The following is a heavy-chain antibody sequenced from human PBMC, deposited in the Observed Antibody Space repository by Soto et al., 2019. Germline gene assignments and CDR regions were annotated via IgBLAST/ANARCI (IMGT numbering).Heavy chain of an antibody. CDR3: ARDVDFGGGYTSYYYGMDV. V-gene: IGHV1-18*01. CDR1: GYMFSSFG. Sequence: ASVKVSCKASGYMFSSFGISWVRQAPGQGPEWMGWISVYNGHTKYAKKWQGRVTMTTDTSTSRAYMELRSLRSDDTAVYFCARDVDFGGGYTSYYYGMDVWGQGTTVTVSS. CDR2: ISVYNGHT. D-gene: IGHD3-3*01. J-gene: IGHJ6*02.